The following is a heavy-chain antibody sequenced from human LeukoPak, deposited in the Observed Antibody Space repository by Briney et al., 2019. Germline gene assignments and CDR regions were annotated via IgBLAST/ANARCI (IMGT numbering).Heavy chain of an antibody. CDR3: ARNYYYDPPGYYGMDV. CDR2: IYYSGST. CDR1: GGSISSYY. Sequence: SETLSLTRTVSGGSISSYYWSWIRQPPGKGLEWIGYIYYSGSTNYNPSLKSRVTISVDTSKNQFSLKLSTVTAADTAVYYCARNYYYDPPGYYGMDVWGQGTTVTVSS. D-gene: IGHD3-22*01. J-gene: IGHJ6*02. V-gene: IGHV4-59*01.